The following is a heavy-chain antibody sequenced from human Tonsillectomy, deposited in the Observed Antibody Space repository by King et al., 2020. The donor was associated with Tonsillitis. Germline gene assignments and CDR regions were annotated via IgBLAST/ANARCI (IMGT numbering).Heavy chain of an antibody. Sequence: VQLVESGAEGKKPGASVKVSCKASGDSFISYDINWVRQATGQGLEWMGWMNPLSGNTGYTHRFHGRVTLTSKAPTTTAYMVLSSLGSEDPAMYYCAERNGPQASFDPWGQGTLVTVSS. CDR1: GDSFISYD. CDR3: AERNGPQASFDP. J-gene: IGHJ5*02. D-gene: IGHD2-8*01. V-gene: IGHV1-8*01. CDR2: MNPLSGNT.